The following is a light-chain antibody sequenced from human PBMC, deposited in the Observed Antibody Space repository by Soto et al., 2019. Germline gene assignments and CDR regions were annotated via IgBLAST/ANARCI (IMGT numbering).Light chain of an antibody. V-gene: IGLV1-47*01. Sequence: QSVLTQPPSASGTPGQRVTISCSGSSSNIGYNYVYWYQQLPATAPKLLIYKNDQRPSGVPDRFSGSKSATSASLAISGLRSEDEADYYCAAWDDSLSGWVFGGGTKLTVL. J-gene: IGLJ3*02. CDR3: AAWDDSLSGWV. CDR1: SSNIGYNY. CDR2: KND.